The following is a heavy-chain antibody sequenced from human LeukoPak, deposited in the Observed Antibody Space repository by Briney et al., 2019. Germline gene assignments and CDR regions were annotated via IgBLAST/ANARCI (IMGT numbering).Heavy chain of an antibody. CDR3: ARFARFGELQGGGYFDY. CDR2: ISSGGSII. Sequence: GGPLRLSCAASGFIFSSYETNWVRQAPGKGLEWASYISSGGSIIYYADSVRGRFTISRDNAKNSLYLQMNSLRAEDTAVYYCARFARFGELQGGGYFDYWGQGTLVTVSS. J-gene: IGHJ4*02. D-gene: IGHD1-7*01. V-gene: IGHV3-48*03. CDR1: GFIFSSYE.